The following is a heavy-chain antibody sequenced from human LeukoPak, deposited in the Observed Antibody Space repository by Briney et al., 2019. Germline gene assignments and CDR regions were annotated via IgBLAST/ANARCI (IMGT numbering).Heavy chain of an antibody. V-gene: IGHV3-74*01. CDR1: GLTFSSYW. CDR3: ARLPTGSPLHY. CDR2: IGSDGSST. D-gene: IGHD1-14*01. Sequence: GGSLRLSCAASGLTFSSYWMHWVRQAPGKGLVWVSSIGSDGSSTRYADSVKGRFTISRDNAKDTLYLQMNSLRAEDTAVYYCARLPTGSPLHYWGQGTLVTVSS. J-gene: IGHJ4*02.